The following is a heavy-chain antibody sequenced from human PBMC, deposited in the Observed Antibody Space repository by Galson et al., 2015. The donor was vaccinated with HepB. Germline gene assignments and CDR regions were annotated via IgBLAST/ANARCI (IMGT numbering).Heavy chain of an antibody. CDR1: GGTFSSYT. Sequence: SVKVSCKASGGTFSSYTISWVRQAPGQGLEWMGRIIPILGIANYAQKFQGRVTITADKSTSTAYMELSSLRSEDTAVYYCARDGGGVGSYDYWGQGTLVTVSS. V-gene: IGHV1-69*04. D-gene: IGHD1-26*01. J-gene: IGHJ4*02. CDR2: IIPILGIA. CDR3: ARDGGGVGSYDY.